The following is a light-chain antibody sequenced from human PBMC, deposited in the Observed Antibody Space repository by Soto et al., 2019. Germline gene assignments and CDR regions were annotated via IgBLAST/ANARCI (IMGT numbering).Light chain of an antibody. CDR2: AAP. CDR1: QSISSY. J-gene: IGKJ5*01. V-gene: IGKV1-39*01. Sequence: DIQMTQSPSSLSASVGDRVTITCRVSQSISSYLNWYQQKPGKAPKLLIYAAPSLKSGFTSRFSGSGSGTDFTLLISSLQPEDFATYYCQQSYSTTSITFGQGTRLKIK. CDR3: QQSYSTTSIT.